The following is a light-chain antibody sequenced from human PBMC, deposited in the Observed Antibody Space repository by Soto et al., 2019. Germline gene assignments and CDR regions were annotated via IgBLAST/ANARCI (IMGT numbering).Light chain of an antibody. CDR3: QQYGTSQDYT. CDR1: QGISGY. CDR2: AAS. Sequence: DIQLTQSPSSVSASVGDRVTITCRASQGISGYLAWYQQKPGKVPKLLIYAASSLQSGVPLRFSGSGSGTDFTLTISSLQAEDSAVYYCQQYGTSQDYTFGQGTKLEIK. V-gene: IGKV1-12*01. J-gene: IGKJ2*01.